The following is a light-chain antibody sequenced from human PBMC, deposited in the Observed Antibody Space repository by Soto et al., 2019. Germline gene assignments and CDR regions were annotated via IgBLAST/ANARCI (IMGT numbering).Light chain of an antibody. CDR2: MAS. CDR1: QSISNW. CDR3: QQFESYPIT. J-gene: IGKJ5*01. Sequence: DIQMTQSPSTLSASVGDRVTITCRASQSISNWLAWYQQKPGKAPKLLIYMASTLENGVPSRFGGSGSGTEFILTISSLQPDDFATYFCQQFESYPITFGQGTRLDLK. V-gene: IGKV1-5*03.